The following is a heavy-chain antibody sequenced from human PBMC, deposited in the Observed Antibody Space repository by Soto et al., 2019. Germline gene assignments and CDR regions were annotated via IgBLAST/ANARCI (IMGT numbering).Heavy chain of an antibody. CDR1: GFSFKNFA. CDR2: ISDTGSHI. CDR3: AKGGSPYFSDDPLDT. V-gene: IGHV3-23*01. Sequence: EVKLLESGGALVQPGGSLRLSCVAPGFSFKNFAMSWIRQAPGKGLEWISGISDTGSHIYYADSVRGRFSISRDNRKVTLFLQMNSLRVNDTAVYYCAKGGSPYFSDDPLDTWGQGTMVTVS. J-gene: IGHJ3*02. D-gene: IGHD1-26*01.